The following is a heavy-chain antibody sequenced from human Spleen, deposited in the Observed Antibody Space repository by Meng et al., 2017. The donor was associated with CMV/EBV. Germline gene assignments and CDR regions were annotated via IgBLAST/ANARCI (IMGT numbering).Heavy chain of an antibody. Sequence: GGSLRLSCAASGLTFSTYAMHWVRQAPGKGLEWVAVIWFDGTNKYYADSVKGRFTISRDNSKNTLYLQMNSLRVEDTAVYYCAKDHGGTFLYWYFDLWGRGTLVTVSS. V-gene: IGHV3-33*06. CDR2: IWFDGTNK. D-gene: IGHD1-26*01. J-gene: IGHJ2*01. CDR1: GLTFSTYA. CDR3: AKDHGGTFLYWYFDL.